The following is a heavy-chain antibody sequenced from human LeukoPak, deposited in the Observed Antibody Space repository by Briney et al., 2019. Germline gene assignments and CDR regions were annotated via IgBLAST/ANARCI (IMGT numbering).Heavy chain of an antibody. V-gene: IGHV1-18*04. CDR3: ARGNDYYYYYYMDV. CDR2: ISAYNGNT. J-gene: IGHJ6*03. CDR1: GYTFTGYY. Sequence: GASVKVSCKASGYTFTGYYMHWVRQAPGQGLEWMGWISAYNGNTNYAQKLQGRVTMTTDTSTSTAYMELRSLRSDDTAVYYCARGNDYYYYYYMDVWGKGTTVTVS.